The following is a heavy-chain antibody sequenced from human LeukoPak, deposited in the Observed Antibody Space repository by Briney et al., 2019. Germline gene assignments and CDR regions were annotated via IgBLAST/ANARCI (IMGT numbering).Heavy chain of an antibody. J-gene: IGHJ4*02. V-gene: IGHV3-23*01. CDR3: AKDRLYGDYAMYYFDY. CDR1: GFTFSSYA. D-gene: IGHD4-17*01. Sequence: GGSLRLSCAASGFTFSSYAMSWVRQAPGKGLEWVSAISGSGGSTYYADSVKGRFTISRDNSKNTLYLQMNSLRAEDTAVYYCAKDRLYGDYAMYYFDYWGQGTLVTVSS. CDR2: ISGSGGST.